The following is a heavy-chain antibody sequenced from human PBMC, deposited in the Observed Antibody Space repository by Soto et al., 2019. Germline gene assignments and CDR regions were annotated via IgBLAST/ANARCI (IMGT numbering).Heavy chain of an antibody. CDR3: AKGGPGSGYDTQLYYFDY. V-gene: IGHV3-23*01. J-gene: IGHJ4*02. D-gene: IGHD5-12*01. CDR1: GFTFSSYA. CDR2: ISGSGGST. Sequence: EVQLLESGGGLVQPGGSLRLSCAASGFTFSSYAMSWVRQAPGKGLEWVSAISGSGGSTYYADSVKGRFTISRDNSKNTLYLQMNSLRAEDKAVYYCAKGGPGSGYDTQLYYFDYWGQGTLVTVSS.